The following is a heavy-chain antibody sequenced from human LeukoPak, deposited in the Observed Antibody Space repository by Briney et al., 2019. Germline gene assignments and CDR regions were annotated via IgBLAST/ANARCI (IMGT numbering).Heavy chain of an antibody. D-gene: IGHD3-9*01. CDR3: AKGNYDILTGYSY. J-gene: IGHJ4*02. CDR2: ISYDGSNK. Sequence: GGSLRLSCAASGFTFSSYGLHWVRQAPGKGLEWVVVISYDGSNKYYADSVKGRFTISRDNSKNTLYLQMNSLRAEDTAVYYCAKGNYDILTGYSYWGQGTLVTVSS. CDR1: GFTFSSYG. V-gene: IGHV3-30*18.